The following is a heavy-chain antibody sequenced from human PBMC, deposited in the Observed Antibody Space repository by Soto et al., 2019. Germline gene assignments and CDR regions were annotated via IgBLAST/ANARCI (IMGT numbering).Heavy chain of an antibody. V-gene: IGHV3-30-3*01. CDR3: ARDPGDYYDSSGYSYFDY. Sequence: PGGSLRLSCAASGFTFSSYAMHWVRQSPGKGLEWVAVISYDGSNKYYADSVKGRFTISRDNSKNTLYLQMNSLRAEDTAVYYCARDPGDYYDSSGYSYFDYWGQGTLVTVSS. D-gene: IGHD3-22*01. CDR2: ISYDGSNK. CDR1: GFTFSSYA. J-gene: IGHJ4*02.